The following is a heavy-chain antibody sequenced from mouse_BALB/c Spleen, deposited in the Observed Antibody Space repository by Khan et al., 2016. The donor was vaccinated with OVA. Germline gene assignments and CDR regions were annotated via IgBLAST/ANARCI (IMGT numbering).Heavy chain of an antibody. D-gene: IGHD2-10*02. CDR1: GYTFSSYS. CDR2: INPSNDVT. J-gene: IGHJ3*01. CDR3: TRSGYANPFAF. V-gene: IGHV1S81*02. Sequence: VQLQQSGAELVKPGASVKLSCKASGYTFSSYSMYWVKQRPGQGLEWIGGINPSNDVTNFNEKFKTKATLTVDKSSSTAYMQLSSLTSEDSAFCYCTRSGYANPFAFWGQGTLVTVYA.